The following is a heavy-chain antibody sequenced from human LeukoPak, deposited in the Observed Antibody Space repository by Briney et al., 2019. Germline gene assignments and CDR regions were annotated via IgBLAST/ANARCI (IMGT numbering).Heavy chain of an antibody. J-gene: IGHJ6*02. Sequence: PGGSLRLSCAASGFTFSDAWMTWVRQAPGKGLEWVGRIKSKFDGGTTDYAAPVKGRFIISRDDSRNTLYLQMGSLKTEDTAVYYCTTLASRSPYCYYGMDVWGQGTTVTVSS. V-gene: IGHV3-15*01. CDR3: TTLASRSPYCYYGMDV. CDR2: IKSKFDGGTT. CDR1: GFTFSDAW.